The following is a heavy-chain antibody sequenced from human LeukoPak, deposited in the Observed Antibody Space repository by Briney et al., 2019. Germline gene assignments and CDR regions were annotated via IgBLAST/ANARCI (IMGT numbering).Heavy chain of an antibody. D-gene: IGHD2-21*01. CDR1: GFTFSAPW. J-gene: IGHJ4*02. Sequence: PGGSLRLSCAASGFTFSAPWMSWVRQAPGKGLEWVANIKEDGSEKYYVDSVKGRFTISRDIAKNSLYLQMNSLRAEDTAVYYCARDLYSQYWGQGTLVTVSS. V-gene: IGHV3-7*01. CDR2: IKEDGSEK. CDR3: ARDLYSQY.